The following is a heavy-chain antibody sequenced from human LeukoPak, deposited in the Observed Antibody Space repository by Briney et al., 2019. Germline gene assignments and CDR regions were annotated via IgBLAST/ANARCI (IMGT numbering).Heavy chain of an antibody. V-gene: IGHV3-74*03. D-gene: IGHD3-22*01. CDR3: AILTNYYDSGRYYSLPNFFDY. Sequence: GGSLRLSCAASGFTFSRYWMHWVRQAPGKGLMWVSRISPDGSTTLYADSVKGRFTISRDNAKNTLYLQMNSLRAEDTAVYYCAILTNYYDSGRYYSLPNFFDYWGQGTLVTVSS. CDR1: GFTFSRYW. CDR2: ISPDGSTT. J-gene: IGHJ4*02.